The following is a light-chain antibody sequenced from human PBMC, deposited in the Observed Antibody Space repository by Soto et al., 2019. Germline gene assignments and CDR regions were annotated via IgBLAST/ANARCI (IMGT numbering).Light chain of an antibody. CDR2: DVS. CDR3: CSYAGSHTFV. J-gene: IGLJ2*01. V-gene: IGLV2-11*01. Sequence: QSVLTQPRSVSGSPGQSVTISCTGTNSDVAGYNYVSWYQQHPGKAPKLMIYDVSKRPSGVPDRFSGSKSGNTASLTISGLQAEYEADYYCCSYAGSHTFVFGGGTKLTVL. CDR1: NSDVAGYNY.